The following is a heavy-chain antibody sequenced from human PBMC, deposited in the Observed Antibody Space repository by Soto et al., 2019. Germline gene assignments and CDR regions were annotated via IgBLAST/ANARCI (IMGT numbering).Heavy chain of an antibody. V-gene: IGHV1-18*04. J-gene: IGHJ6*02. CDR3: ARDVFCGGAPACPDMDI. CDR2: ISGYNGNT. Sequence: QVVLEQSGGEVKKPGASVKVSCKASGYTFSGYSITWVRQAPGQGLEWMGRISGYNGNTNYARTLRDRLTLTTDTSTSTAYMELRSLTSDVTAVYYCARDVFCGGAPACPDMDIWGQGTTVTVSS. D-gene: IGHD2-21*01. CDR1: GYTFSGYS.